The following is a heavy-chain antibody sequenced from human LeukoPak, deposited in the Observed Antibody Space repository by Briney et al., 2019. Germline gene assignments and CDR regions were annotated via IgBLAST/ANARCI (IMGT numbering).Heavy chain of an antibody. J-gene: IGHJ4*02. D-gene: IGHD2-2*03. CDR2: ITSSSDST. Sequence: GGFLRLSCAASGFSFSKFSMNWVRQAPGKGLEWISYITSSSDSTYYADSVKGRFTISRDNAKNSLYLQMNSLRAEDTAVYYCARELGIVVVPAALPPDYWGQGTLVTVSS. CDR3: ARELGIVVVPAALPPDY. V-gene: IGHV3-48*04. CDR1: GFSFSKFS.